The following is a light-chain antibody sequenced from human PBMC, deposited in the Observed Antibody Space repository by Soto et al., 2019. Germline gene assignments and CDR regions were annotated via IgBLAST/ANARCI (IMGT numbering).Light chain of an antibody. CDR1: QSISSY. J-gene: IGKJ5*01. CDR3: QQSYSTPLPS. V-gene: IGKV1-39*01. CDR2: AAS. Sequence: DIQMTQSPSSLSASVGDRVTITCRASQSISSYLNWYQQKPGKAPKLLIYAASSLQSGVPSRFSGSGSGTDFTLTISSLQPEDFATYYCQQSYSTPLPSFGQGTRLEI.